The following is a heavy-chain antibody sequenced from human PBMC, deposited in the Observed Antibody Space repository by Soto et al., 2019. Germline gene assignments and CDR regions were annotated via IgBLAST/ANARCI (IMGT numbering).Heavy chain of an antibody. J-gene: IGHJ4*02. Sequence: SETLSLTCTVSNGSLSSNYWSWIRQSPGKGLEWIGNIYYSGSTNYNPSLKSRVTMSIDTSKNQFTLELSSVTAADTGVYFCARSFRVPVDFFDYRGQGSLVTVSS. CDR1: NGSLSSNY. CDR3: ARSFRVPVDFFDY. CDR2: IYYSGST. D-gene: IGHD3-10*01. V-gene: IGHV4-59*01.